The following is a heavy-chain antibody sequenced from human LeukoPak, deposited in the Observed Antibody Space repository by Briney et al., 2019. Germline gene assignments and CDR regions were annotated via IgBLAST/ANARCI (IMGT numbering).Heavy chain of an antibody. CDR2: IYPGDSDT. V-gene: IGHV5-51*01. Sequence: GESLKISCKGSGYSFTSYWIGWVRQMPGKGLEWMGIIYPGDSDTRYSPSFQGQVTISADKSISTAYLQWSSLKASDTATYYCASTYYYGSGSPLNGMDVWGQGTTVTVSS. D-gene: IGHD3-10*01. CDR1: GYSFTSYW. CDR3: ASTYYYGSGSPLNGMDV. J-gene: IGHJ6*02.